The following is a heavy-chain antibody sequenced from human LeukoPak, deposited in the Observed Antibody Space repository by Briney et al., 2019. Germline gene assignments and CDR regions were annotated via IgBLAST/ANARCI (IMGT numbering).Heavy chain of an antibody. CDR2: MNPNSGNT. V-gene: IGHV1-8*01. J-gene: IGHJ6*02. Sequence: ASVEVSCKVSGYPFTSYDIKGVRQATGQGFEGMGWMNPNSGNTGYAQTFQGRVTMTRNTSISTAYMELSSLRSEDTAVYYCARAPAFDFWSGYFNIAPNYYYYGMDVWGQGTTVTVSS. CDR1: GYPFTSYD. D-gene: IGHD3-3*01. CDR3: ARAPAFDFWSGYFNIAPNYYYYGMDV.